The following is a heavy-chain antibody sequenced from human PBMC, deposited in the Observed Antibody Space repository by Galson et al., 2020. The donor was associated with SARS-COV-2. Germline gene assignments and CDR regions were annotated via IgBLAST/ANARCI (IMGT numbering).Heavy chain of an antibody. D-gene: IGHD2-21*02. CDR2: IYMSGST. V-gene: IGHV4-61*02. J-gene: IGHJ6*02. CDR1: GASIGSGSYY. Sequence: SETLSLTCSVSGASIGSGSYYYNWIRQPAGKGLEWIGSIYMSGSTNYIPSLKGRITMSVDTSKSQISLTLTSVTAADAAVYFCARTPTLVGTHGMDVWGPGTSVTVSS. CDR3: ARTPTLVGTHGMDV.